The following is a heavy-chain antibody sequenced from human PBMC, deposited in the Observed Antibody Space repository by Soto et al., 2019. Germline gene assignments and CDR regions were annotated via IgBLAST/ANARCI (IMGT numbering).Heavy chain of an antibody. V-gene: IGHV3-11*04. CDR2: ISSSSTI. CDR3: ARDRRITIFGDYYYYYDMDV. CDR1: GFTFCDYY. Sequence: LRLSCAASGFTFCDYYMNWVRQSPGKGLEWVSSISSSSTIYYADSVKGRFTISRDNAKNSLYLQMNSLRAEDTAVYYCARDRRITIFGDYYYYYDMDVWGQGTTVTVSS. J-gene: IGHJ6*02. D-gene: IGHD3-3*01.